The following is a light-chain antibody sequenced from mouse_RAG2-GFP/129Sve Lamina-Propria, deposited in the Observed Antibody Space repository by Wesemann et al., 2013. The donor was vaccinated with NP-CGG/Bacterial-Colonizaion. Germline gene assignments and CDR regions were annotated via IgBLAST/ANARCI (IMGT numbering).Light chain of an antibody. CDR3: QQYSSYPYT. Sequence: DIVTDPVLKNSCPQSVGDRVSVTCKASQDVGTAVAWYQQKPGQSPKLLIYWASTRHTGVPDRFTGSGSGTDFTLTISNVQSEDLADYFCQQYSSYPYTFGGGTKLEIK. V-gene: IGKV6-23*01. J-gene: IGKJ2*01. CDR2: WAS. CDR1: QDVGTA.